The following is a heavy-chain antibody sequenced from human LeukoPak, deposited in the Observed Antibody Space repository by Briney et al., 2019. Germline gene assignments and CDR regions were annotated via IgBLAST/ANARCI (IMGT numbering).Heavy chain of an antibody. D-gene: IGHD2-21*01. CDR1: GFTFSSYS. CDR2: ISSSSSYI. CDR3: ARVINGKREYYFDY. Sequence: GGSLRLSCAASGFTFSSYSMNWVRRAPGKGLEWVSSISSSSSYIYYADSVKGRFTISRDNAKNSLYLQMNSLRAEDTAVYYCARVINGKREYYFDYWGQGTLVTVSS. V-gene: IGHV3-21*01. J-gene: IGHJ4*02.